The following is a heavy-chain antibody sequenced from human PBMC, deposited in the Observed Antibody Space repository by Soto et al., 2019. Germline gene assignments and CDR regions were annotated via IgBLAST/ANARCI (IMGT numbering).Heavy chain of an antibody. D-gene: IGHD6-19*01. CDR3: ARGSAVGGNWFDS. CDR1: AYTFTAYY. CDR2: IKPNSGDT. J-gene: IGHJ5*01. Sequence: XSVKVSCKASAYTFTAYYVHWVRQAPGQGLECMGWIKPNSGDTGYTQKFQGRVTMTRDTSISTAYMELSSLRSDDTAMYYCARGSAVGGNWFDSWGQGTLVTVSS. V-gene: IGHV1-2*02.